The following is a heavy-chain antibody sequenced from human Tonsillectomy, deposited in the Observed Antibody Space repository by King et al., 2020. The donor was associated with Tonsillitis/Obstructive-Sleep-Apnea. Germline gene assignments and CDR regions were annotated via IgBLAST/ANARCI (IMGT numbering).Heavy chain of an antibody. D-gene: IGHD3-10*02. CDR3: ARVYVTSYFMDV. CDR1: GFTFSSFE. V-gene: IGHV3-48*03. CDR2: ISNSGSII. Sequence: VQLVESGGGLVQPGGSLRLSCAASGFTFSSFEMNWVRQAPGKGLEWVSYISNSGSIIYYADSVKGRFTISRDNAKHSLFLQMNSLRAEDTALYYCARVYVTSYFMDVWGKGTTVTVSS. J-gene: IGHJ6*03.